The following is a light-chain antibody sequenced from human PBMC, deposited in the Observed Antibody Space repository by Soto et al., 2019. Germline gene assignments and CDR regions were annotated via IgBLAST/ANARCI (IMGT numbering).Light chain of an antibody. CDR1: QNLGTLY. CDR3: QQYAGSPRT. Sequence: EIVLTQSPGTLSLSPGERGTLSCRASQNLGTLYLAWFQQKSGQAPRLLIYSVSRRATGIPDRFTGSGSGTDFTLTINRVEPEDFAVYFCQQYAGSPRTFGQGTKVDTK. CDR2: SVS. J-gene: IGKJ1*01. V-gene: IGKV3-20*01.